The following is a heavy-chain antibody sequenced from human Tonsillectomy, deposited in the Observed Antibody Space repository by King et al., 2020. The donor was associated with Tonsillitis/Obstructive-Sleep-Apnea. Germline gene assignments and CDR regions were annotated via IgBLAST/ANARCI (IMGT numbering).Heavy chain of an antibody. V-gene: IGHV4-34*01. Sequence: VQLQQWGAGLLKPSETLSLICAVYGGSFSGYYWSWVRQPPGKGLEWIGEINHIGGTNYNPSLKSRVTISVDTSKNQFSLKLSSVTAADTAVYYCARGPDIIAVVTNNWFYPWGQGTLVTVSS. D-gene: IGHD2-15*01. J-gene: IGHJ5*02. CDR1: GGSFSGYY. CDR3: ARGPDIIAVVTNNWFYP. CDR2: INHIGGT.